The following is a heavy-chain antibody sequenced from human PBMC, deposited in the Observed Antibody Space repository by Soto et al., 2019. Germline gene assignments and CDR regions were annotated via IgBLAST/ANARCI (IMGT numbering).Heavy chain of an antibody. CDR1: GFTFSSYA. J-gene: IGHJ4*02. D-gene: IGHD3-9*01. V-gene: IGHV3-23*01. CDR2: ISGSGGST. CDR3: ATQSDVLRYFDWLLPLDY. Sequence: GGSLRLSCAASGFTFSSYAMSWVRQAPGKGLEWVPAISGSGGSTYYADSVKGRFTISRDNSKNTLYLQMNSLRAEDTAVYYCATQSDVLRYFDWLLPLDYWGQGTLVTVSS.